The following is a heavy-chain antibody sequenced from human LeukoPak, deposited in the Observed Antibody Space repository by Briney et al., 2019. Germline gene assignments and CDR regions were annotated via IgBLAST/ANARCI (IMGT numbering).Heavy chain of an antibody. Sequence: PGGSLRLSCAASGFTFSSYSMNWVRQAPGKGLEWVSSISSSSSYIYYADSMKGRFTISRDNAKNSLYLQMNSLRAEDTAVYYCARDGRENYYYDSSGYYIDYWGQGTLVTVSS. J-gene: IGHJ4*02. V-gene: IGHV3-21*01. CDR2: ISSSSSYI. CDR1: GFTFSSYS. CDR3: ARDGRENYYYDSSGYYIDY. D-gene: IGHD3-22*01.